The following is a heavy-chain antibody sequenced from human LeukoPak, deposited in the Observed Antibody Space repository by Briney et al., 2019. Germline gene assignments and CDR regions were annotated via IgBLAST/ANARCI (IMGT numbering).Heavy chain of an antibody. CDR2: IYYSGST. D-gene: IGHD3-3*01. J-gene: IGHJ4*02. CDR3: AREPGSFGVVTYFDY. Sequence: SQTLSLTCTVSGGSISSGDCYWSWIRQPPGKGLEWIGYIYYSGSTYYNPSLKRRVTISVDTSKNQFSLKLSSVTAADTAVYFCAREPGSFGVVTYFDYWGQGTLVTVSS. CDR1: GGSISSGDCY. V-gene: IGHV4-30-4*08.